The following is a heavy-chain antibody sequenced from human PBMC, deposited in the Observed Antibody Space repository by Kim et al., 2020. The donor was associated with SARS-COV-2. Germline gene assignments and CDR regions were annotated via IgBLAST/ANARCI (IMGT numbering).Heavy chain of an antibody. CDR2: ISWNSGSI. D-gene: IGHD3-16*01. J-gene: IGHJ6*02. CDR3: AKDKAEACPDSYVWGSYPSGCYYYGMDV. CDR1: GFTFDDYA. Sequence: GGSLRLSCAASGFTFDDYAMHWVRQAPGKGLEWVSGISWNSGSIGYADSVKGRFTISRDNAKNSLYLQMNSLRAEDTALYYCAKDKAEACPDSYVWGSYPSGCYYYGMDVWGQGTTVTVSS. V-gene: IGHV3-9*01.